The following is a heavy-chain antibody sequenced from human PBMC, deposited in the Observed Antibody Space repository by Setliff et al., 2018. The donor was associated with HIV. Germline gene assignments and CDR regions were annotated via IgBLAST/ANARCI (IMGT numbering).Heavy chain of an antibody. D-gene: IGHD3-16*01. J-gene: IGHJ4*02. Sequence: SETLSLTCTVSGGSISGTKYYWGWIRQPPGKGLEWIGHILYGGTTFYNPSLRSRVSISIDTTKTQFSLKMTSVTAADTGVYYRGRPQRGLGGGSHFDNWGQGTLVTVSS. CDR1: GGSISGTKYY. V-gene: IGHV4-39*01. CDR3: GRPQRGLGGGSHFDN. CDR2: ILYGGTT.